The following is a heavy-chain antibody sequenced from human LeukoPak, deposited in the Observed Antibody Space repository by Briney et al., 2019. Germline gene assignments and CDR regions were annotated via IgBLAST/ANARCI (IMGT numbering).Heavy chain of an antibody. D-gene: IGHD3-10*01. J-gene: IGHJ4*02. V-gene: IGHV3-53*01. CDR3: AREKGRGVISPYFDY. CDR2: IYSDGST. Sequence: GGSLRLSCAASGFTVSSNYMSWVRQAPGKGLEWVSVIYSDGSTYYEDSVKGRFTISRDNSKNTLSLQMNSLRAEDTAVYYCAREKGRGVISPYFDYWGQGTLVTVSS. CDR1: GFTVSSNY.